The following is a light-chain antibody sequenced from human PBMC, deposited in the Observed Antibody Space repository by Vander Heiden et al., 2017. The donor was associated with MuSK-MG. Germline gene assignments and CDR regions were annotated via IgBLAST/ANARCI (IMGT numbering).Light chain of an antibody. V-gene: IGLV3-1*01. Sequence: SFELTQPPSVSVSPGLTASITCSGDKLGNKYASWYQLKPGQSPVLVIYQDTIRPSGIPERFSGSSSGNTATLTISGTQAMDEADYYCQAWESSTQGVFGGGTKLTVL. CDR3: QAWESSTQGV. CDR2: QDT. J-gene: IGLJ2*01. CDR1: KLGNKY.